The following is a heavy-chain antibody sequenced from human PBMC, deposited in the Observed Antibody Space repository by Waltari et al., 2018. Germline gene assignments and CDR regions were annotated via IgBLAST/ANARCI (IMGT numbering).Heavy chain of an antibody. Sequence: EVQLVESGGGLVQPGGSLRLSCAASGFIFSRYEMNWVRQAPGKGLEWVSYISSSGSTTYYGDSVKGRFTNSRDDAKNSLDLQMNSLRVEDTAVYYCARVGPGSGYGGIVNAFDIWGLGTMITVSS. CDR2: ISSSGSTT. D-gene: IGHD3-22*01. CDR3: ARVGPGSGYGGIVNAFDI. V-gene: IGHV3-48*03. J-gene: IGHJ3*02. CDR1: GFIFSRYE.